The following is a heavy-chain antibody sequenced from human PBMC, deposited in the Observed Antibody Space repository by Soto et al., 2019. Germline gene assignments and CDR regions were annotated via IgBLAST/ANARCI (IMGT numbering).Heavy chain of an antibody. CDR2: INHSGST. CDR3: ARGPCTSTSCPSLDY. CDR1: RGSFSNYY. Sequence: SETLSLTCAVYRGSFSNYYWSWIRQPPGKGLEWIGEINHSGSTNYNPSLKSRVSMSVDTSKNQFSLKLSSVTAADTAVYYCARGPCTSTSCPSLDYWGQGTLVTVS. V-gene: IGHV4-34*01. D-gene: IGHD2-2*01. J-gene: IGHJ4*02.